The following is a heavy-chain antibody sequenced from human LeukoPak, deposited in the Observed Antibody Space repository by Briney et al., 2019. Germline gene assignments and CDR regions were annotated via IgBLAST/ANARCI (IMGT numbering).Heavy chain of an antibody. Sequence: SETLSLTCTVSGGSISSSNYYWGWIRQPPGKGLEWIGSIYYTGSTYYNPSLKSRVTMSLDTSKNQFSLKLSSVTAADTAVYYCARRSGAFDMWGQGTMVTVSS. J-gene: IGHJ3*02. CDR3: ARRSGAFDM. V-gene: IGHV4-39*07. CDR2: IYYTGST. CDR1: GGSISSSNYY.